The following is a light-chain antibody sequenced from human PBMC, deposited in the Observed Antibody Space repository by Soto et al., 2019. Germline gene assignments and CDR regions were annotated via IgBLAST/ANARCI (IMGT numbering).Light chain of an antibody. CDR2: DAS. CDR3: QQYKDWPTT. CDR1: ENIGSK. Sequence: ETVMTQSPASLSVSPGERVTLSCRASENIGSKLAWYQQKPGQVPRFLIYDASTRATGIPARFSGSGSGTEFTLTVSSLQSEDFAVYFCQQYKDWPTTFGQGTKVDIK. V-gene: IGKV3-15*01. J-gene: IGKJ1*01.